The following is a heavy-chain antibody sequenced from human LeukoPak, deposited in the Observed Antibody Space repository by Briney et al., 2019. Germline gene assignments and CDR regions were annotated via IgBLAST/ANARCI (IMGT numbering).Heavy chain of an antibody. D-gene: IGHD3-22*01. CDR2: MYHSGST. CDR3: ARDVRDSSGYYLRIFGY. V-gene: IGHV4-38-2*02. CDR1: GYSITSDYY. Sequence: SETLSLTCTVSGYSITSDYYWGWIRQPPGKGLEWIGAMYHSGSTYYNPSLKSRVTISVDTSKNQFSLKLSSVTAADTAVYYCARDVRDSSGYYLRIFGYWGQGILVTVSS. J-gene: IGHJ4*02.